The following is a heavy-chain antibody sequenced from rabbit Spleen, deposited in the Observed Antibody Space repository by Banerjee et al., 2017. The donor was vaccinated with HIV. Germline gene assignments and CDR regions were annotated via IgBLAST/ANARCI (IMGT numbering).Heavy chain of an antibody. CDR3: ARDSGTSFSSYGMDL. CDR1: GFSFSYSDY. D-gene: IGHD8-1*01. J-gene: IGHJ6*01. CDR2: IGAGVTYTT. V-gene: IGHV1S40*01. Sequence: LVESGGGLVKPGASLTLTCTASGFSFSYSDYMCWVRQPPGKGPEWIACIGAGVTYTTYYATWAKGRFTISKTSSTTVTLQMTSLTAADTATYFCARDSGTSFSSYGMDLWGPGTLVTVS.